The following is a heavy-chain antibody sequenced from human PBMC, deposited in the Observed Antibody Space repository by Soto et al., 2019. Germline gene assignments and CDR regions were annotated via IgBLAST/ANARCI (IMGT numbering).Heavy chain of an antibody. CDR1: GFTFDDSV. CDR3: VKDKGKLWDVRNGAFEI. J-gene: IGHJ3*02. V-gene: IGHV3-9*01. Sequence: GGSLRLSCAASGFTFDDSVMHWVRQAPGKGLEWVSVVHWNSYNTDYADSVKGRFAISRDNAKNSLYLQMNSLRVEDTALYYCVKDKGKLWDVRNGAFEIWGRGTMVTVSS. CDR2: VHWNSYNT. D-gene: IGHD1-1*01.